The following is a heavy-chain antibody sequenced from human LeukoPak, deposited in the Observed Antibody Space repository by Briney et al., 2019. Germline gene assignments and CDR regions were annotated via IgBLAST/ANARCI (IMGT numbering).Heavy chain of an antibody. Sequence: GESLKISCKGSGYGFTSYWTGWVRQMPGKGLEWMGIIYPGDSDTKYSPSFQGQVTISADKSISTAYLQWSSLKASDTAMYYCARHTPSSNYYYFDYWGQGTLVTVSS. J-gene: IGHJ4*02. CDR3: ARHTPSSNYYYFDY. CDR2: IYPGDSDT. D-gene: IGHD3-22*01. CDR1: GYGFTSYW. V-gene: IGHV5-51*01.